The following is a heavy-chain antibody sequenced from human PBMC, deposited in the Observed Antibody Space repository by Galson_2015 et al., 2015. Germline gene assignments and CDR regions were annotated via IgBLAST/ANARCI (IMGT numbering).Heavy chain of an antibody. Sequence: VRLSCAASGFTFSSYAMSWVRQAPGKGLEWVSAISSSGGTTLYADSVKGRFTISRDNSKNTLYLQMNSLRVEDTALYCCAKDLRGSYSGGSYFDYWGQGTLVTVSS. V-gene: IGHV3-23*01. CDR2: ISSSGGTT. D-gene: IGHD1-26*01. J-gene: IGHJ4*02. CDR3: AKDLRGSYSGGSYFDY. CDR1: GFTFSSYA.